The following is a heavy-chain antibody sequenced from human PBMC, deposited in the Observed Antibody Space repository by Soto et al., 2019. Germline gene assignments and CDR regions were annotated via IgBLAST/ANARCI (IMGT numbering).Heavy chain of an antibody. V-gene: IGHV1-3*05. Sequence: QVQLVQSGAEEKKPGASVKVSCKASGYTFTSYAMHWVRQAPGQRLEWMGWINAGNGNTKYSQKFQGRVTITRETSASTAYMELSRLTSEDTAVYYCARSIVVVTALDYWGQGTLVTVSS. D-gene: IGHD2-21*02. CDR3: ARSIVVVTALDY. CDR1: GYTFTSYA. J-gene: IGHJ4*02. CDR2: INAGNGNT.